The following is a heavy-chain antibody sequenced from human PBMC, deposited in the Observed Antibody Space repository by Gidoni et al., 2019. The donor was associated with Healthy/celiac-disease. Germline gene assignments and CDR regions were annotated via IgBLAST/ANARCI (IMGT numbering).Heavy chain of an antibody. D-gene: IGHD3-22*01. J-gene: IGHJ3*02. CDR3: ARDQFSLYYYDSSGYGAFDI. CDR2: IYSGGST. Sequence: EVQLVESGGGLIQPGGSLRLSCAASGFPVRSNYMSWVRPAAGKGLAWVLVIYSGGSTYYADSVKGRFTISRDNSKNTLYLQMNSLRAEDTAVYYCARDQFSLYYYDSSGYGAFDIWGQGTMVTVSS. V-gene: IGHV3-53*01. CDR1: GFPVRSNY.